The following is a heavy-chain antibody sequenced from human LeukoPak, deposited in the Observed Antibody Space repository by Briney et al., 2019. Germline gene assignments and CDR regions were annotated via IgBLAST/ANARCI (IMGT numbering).Heavy chain of an antibody. CDR1: GGSISTYY. V-gene: IGHV4-59*01. CDR3: ARAILSGYPDS. J-gene: IGHJ4*02. CDR2: IYYSGST. D-gene: IGHD3-3*01. Sequence: SETLSLTCSVSGGSISTYYWTWIRQPPGKGLEWISYIYYSGSTNYSPSLKSRVTISLDTSKNQFSLRLSSVTAADTAVYYCARAILSGYPDSWGQGTLVIVFS.